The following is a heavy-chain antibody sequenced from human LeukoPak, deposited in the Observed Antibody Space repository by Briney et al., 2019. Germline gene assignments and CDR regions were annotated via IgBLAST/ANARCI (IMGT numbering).Heavy chain of an antibody. D-gene: IGHD3-10*01. CDR3: AREGYNYYGSGSYVDY. CDR1: GYSISSGYY. CDR2: IYYSGST. Sequence: SETLSLTCTVSGYSISSGYYWGWIRQPPGKGLVWIGSIYYSGSTYYNPSLKSRVTISVDTSKNQFSLKLSSVTAADTAVYYCAREGYNYYGSGSYVDYWGQGTLVTVSS. V-gene: IGHV4-38-2*02. J-gene: IGHJ4*02.